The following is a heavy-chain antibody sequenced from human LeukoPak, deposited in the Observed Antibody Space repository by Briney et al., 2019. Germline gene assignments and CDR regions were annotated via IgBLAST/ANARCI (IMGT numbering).Heavy chain of an antibody. Sequence: ASVKVSCKASGYTFTSYYMHWVRQAPGQGLEWMGIINPSGGSTSYAQKFQGRVTMTRNTSISTAYMELSSLRSEDTAVYYCARDLSMVRGVIHDYWGQGTLVTVSS. CDR2: INPSGGST. J-gene: IGHJ4*02. CDR1: GYTFTSYY. CDR3: ARDLSMVRGVIHDY. V-gene: IGHV1-46*01. D-gene: IGHD3-10*01.